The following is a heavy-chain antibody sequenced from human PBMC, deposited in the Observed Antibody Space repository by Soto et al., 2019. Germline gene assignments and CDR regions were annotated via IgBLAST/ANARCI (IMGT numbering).Heavy chain of an antibody. V-gene: IGHV3-48*03. CDR1: GFTFSSYE. D-gene: IGHD6-19*01. Sequence: GGSLRLSCAASGFTFSSYEMNWVRQAPGKGLEWVSYISSSGSTIYYADSVKGRFTISRDNAKNSLYLQMNSLRAEDTAVYYCARDIAVAGYYYYGMDVWGQGPTVTV. CDR2: ISSSGSTI. J-gene: IGHJ6*02. CDR3: ARDIAVAGYYYYGMDV.